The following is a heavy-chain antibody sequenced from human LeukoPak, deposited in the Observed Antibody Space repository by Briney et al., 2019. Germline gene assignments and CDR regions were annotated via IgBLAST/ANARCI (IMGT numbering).Heavy chain of an antibody. D-gene: IGHD3-3*01. J-gene: IGHJ4*02. CDR3: ARGTTYYDFWSGYYSPTYFDY. V-gene: IGHV3-21*01. Sequence: PGGSLRLSCAASGFTFSSYSMNWVRQAPGKGLEWVSSISSSSSYIYYADSVKGRFTISRDNAKNSLYLQMNSLRAEDTAVYYCARGTTYYDFWSGYYSPTYFDYWGQGTLVTVSS. CDR2: ISSSSSYI. CDR1: GFTFSSYS.